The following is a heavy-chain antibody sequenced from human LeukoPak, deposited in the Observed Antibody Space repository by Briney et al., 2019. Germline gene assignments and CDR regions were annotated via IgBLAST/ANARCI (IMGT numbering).Heavy chain of an antibody. CDR2: IIPIFGTA. CDR1: GGTFSSYA. V-gene: IGHV1-69*05. Sequence: SVKVSCKASGGTFSSYAISWVRQAPGQGLEWMGGIIPIFGTANYAQKFQGRVTITTDESTSTAYMELSSLRSEDTAVYYCARGGDTELLDAFDIWGQGTMVTVSS. D-gene: IGHD1-26*01. J-gene: IGHJ3*02. CDR3: ARGGDTELLDAFDI.